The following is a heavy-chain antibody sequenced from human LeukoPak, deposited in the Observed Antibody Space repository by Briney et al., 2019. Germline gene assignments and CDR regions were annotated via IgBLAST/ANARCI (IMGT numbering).Heavy chain of an antibody. J-gene: IGHJ4*02. V-gene: IGHV4-59*01. CDR2: IYYSGSA. CDR1: GGSISGFY. D-gene: IGHD6-19*01. Sequence: NPSETLSLTCTVSGGSISGFYWGWIRQPPGKGLEWIGFIYYSGSANYNPSLKSRVTMSVDTSKNQFSLKLGSVTAADTAFYCCARDRDSSGWFDYWGQGTLVTVSS. CDR3: ARDRDSSGWFDY.